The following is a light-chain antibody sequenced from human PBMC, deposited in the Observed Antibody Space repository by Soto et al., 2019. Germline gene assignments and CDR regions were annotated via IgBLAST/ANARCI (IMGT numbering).Light chain of an antibody. CDR1: QTISSW. CDR2: KAS. J-gene: IGKJ3*01. Sequence: DIQMTQSPSTLSGSVGDRVTITCRASQTISSWLAWYQQKPGKAPKLLIYKASTLKSGVPSRFSGSGSGTDFTLTISSLQPEDVATYYCQKYNNAPHFGPGTKVDIK. CDR3: QKYNNAPH. V-gene: IGKV1-5*03.